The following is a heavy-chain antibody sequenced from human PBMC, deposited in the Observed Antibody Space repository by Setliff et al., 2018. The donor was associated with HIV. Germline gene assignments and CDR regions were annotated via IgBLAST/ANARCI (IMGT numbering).Heavy chain of an antibody. J-gene: IGHJ5*02. CDR2: IHSSGST. CDR1: GGSVNDFY. Sequence: SETLSLTCTVSGGSVNDFYCNWIRQPPGKGPEWIGYIHSSGSTIYNPSLKSRLTISLDTSKNQFSLKLSSVTAADTAVYYCARRGRDGVFIMFATGFDPWGQGALVTVSS. D-gene: IGHD2-8*01. CDR3: ARRGRDGVFIMFATGFDP. V-gene: IGHV4-4*09.